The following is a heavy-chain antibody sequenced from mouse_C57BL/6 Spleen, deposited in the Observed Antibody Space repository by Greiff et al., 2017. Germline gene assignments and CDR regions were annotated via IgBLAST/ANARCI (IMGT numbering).Heavy chain of an antibody. D-gene: IGHD4-1*01. J-gene: IGHJ3*01. Sequence: QLQQSGPELMKPGASVKIPCKASGYTFTDYNMDWVKQSHGKSLEWIGDINPNNGGTIYNQKFKGKATLTVDKSSSTAYMELRSLTSEDTAVYYCATGGLVFAYWGQGTLVTVSA. CDR1: GYTFTDYN. CDR3: ATGGLVFAY. CDR2: INPNNGGT. V-gene: IGHV1-18*01.